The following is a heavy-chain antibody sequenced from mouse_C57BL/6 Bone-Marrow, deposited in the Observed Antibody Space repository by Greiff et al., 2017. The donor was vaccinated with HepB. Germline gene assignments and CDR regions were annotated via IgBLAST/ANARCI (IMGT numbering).Heavy chain of an antibody. J-gene: IGHJ3*01. Sequence: QVQLKQPGAELVRPGTSVKLSCKASGYTFTSYWMHWVKQRPGQGLEWIGVIDPSDSYTNYNQKFKGKATLTVDTSSSTAYMQRSSLTSEDSAVYYCARDGFADWGQGTLVTVSA. CDR1: GYTFTSYW. V-gene: IGHV1-59*01. CDR3: ARDGFAD. CDR2: IDPSDSYT. D-gene: IGHD1-1*01.